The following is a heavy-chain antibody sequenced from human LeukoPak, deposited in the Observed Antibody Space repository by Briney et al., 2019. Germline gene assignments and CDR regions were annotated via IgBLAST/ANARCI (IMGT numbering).Heavy chain of an antibody. J-gene: IGHJ1*01. CDR1: GGSISSYY. Sequence: SETLSLTCTVSGGSISSYYWSWIRQPPGKGLEWIGYIYYSGSTNYNPSLKSRVTISVDTSKNQFSLKLTSVTAADTAVYFCAGTKGGSSQEYFQHWGQGTLVTVSS. CDR2: IYYSGST. D-gene: IGHD6-13*01. V-gene: IGHV4-59*12. CDR3: AGTKGGSSQEYFQH.